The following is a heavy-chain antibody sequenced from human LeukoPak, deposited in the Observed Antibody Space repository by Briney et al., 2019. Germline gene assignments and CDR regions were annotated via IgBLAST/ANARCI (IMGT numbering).Heavy chain of an antibody. Sequence: GGSLRLSCAASGFTFRTYAMHWVRQAPGKGLEWVAVISYDGSNKYYADSEKGRFTISRDNSKNTLYLQMNSLRAEDTAVYYCARDRDPIIAVAGTLDYWGQGTLVTVSS. CDR1: GFTFRTYA. J-gene: IGHJ4*02. CDR2: ISYDGSNK. D-gene: IGHD6-19*01. V-gene: IGHV3-30-3*01. CDR3: ARDRDPIIAVAGTLDY.